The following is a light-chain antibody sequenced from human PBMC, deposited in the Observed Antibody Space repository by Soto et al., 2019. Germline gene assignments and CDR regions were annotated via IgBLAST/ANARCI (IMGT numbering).Light chain of an antibody. V-gene: IGLV1-40*01. CDR2: GNS. CDR3: QSYDNGLSGYVV. CDR1: SSNIGAGYD. J-gene: IGLJ2*01. Sequence: QSVLTQPPSVSGAPGQRVTISCTGSSSNIGAGYDVHWYQQLPGTAPKLLIYGNSNRPSGVPDRFSGSKSGTSASLAITGLQAEDEADYYCQSYDNGLSGYVVFGGGTKLTVL.